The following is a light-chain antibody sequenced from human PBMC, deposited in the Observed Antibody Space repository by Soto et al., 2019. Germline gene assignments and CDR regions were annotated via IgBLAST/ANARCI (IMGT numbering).Light chain of an antibody. CDR1: SSDVGGYNS. J-gene: IGLJ2*01. V-gene: IGLV2-11*01. Sequence: QSVLTQPRSVSGSPGQSVTISCTGTSSDVGGYNSVSWYQQHPGKAPKLIIYDVSKRPSGVPDRFSGSKSGNTASLTISGLQAEDEADYYCCSYAGSYTFVVFGGGTK. CDR3: CSYAGSYTFVV. CDR2: DVS.